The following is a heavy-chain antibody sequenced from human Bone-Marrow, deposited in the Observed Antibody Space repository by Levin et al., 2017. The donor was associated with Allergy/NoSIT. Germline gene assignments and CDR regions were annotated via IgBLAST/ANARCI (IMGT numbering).Heavy chain of an antibody. CDR3: AKGAGWVAGAVALI. D-gene: IGHD6-19*01. V-gene: IGHV3-23*01. Sequence: LSLTCAASGFTFSSYAMSWVRQAPGKGLDWVSAISGSGTSTYYADSVKGRFTISRDNSMTTLYLQMNSLRVEDTAVYYCAKGAGWVAGAVALIWGQGTLVTVSS. CDR2: ISGSGTST. J-gene: IGHJ4*02. CDR1: GFTFSSYA.